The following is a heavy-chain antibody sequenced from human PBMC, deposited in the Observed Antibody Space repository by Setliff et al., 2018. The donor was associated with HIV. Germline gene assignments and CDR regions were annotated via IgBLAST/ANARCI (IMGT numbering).Heavy chain of an antibody. D-gene: IGHD2-8*02. J-gene: IGHJ4*02. CDR1: GFRFTTSP. Sequence: AGSMILSCLTSGFRFTTSPMTWVRQAPGMGLEWVAGISGAGADTLYADSVTVLFIVSSDSSKNTVYLQINVLRVADTAIYYWARLEPPRAHQDRTGVLDYWGQGALVTVSS. V-gene: IGHV3-23*01. CDR3: ARLEPPRAHQDRTGVLDY. CDR2: ISGAGADT.